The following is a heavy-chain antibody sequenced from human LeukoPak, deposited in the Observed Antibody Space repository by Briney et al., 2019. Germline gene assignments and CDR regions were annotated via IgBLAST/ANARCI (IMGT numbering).Heavy chain of an antibody. J-gene: IGHJ4*02. CDR3: ATGRGGRGGEFDI. D-gene: IGHD2-21*01. CDR1: GFTFSSYG. Sequence: GGSLRLSCAASGFTFSSYGMHWVRQAPGKGLEWVAVISYDGSNKYYADSVKGRFTISRDNSENTLFVQVNSLRVEDTAVYYCATGRGGRGGEFDIWGQGTLVTVSS. CDR2: ISYDGSNK. V-gene: IGHV3-30*03.